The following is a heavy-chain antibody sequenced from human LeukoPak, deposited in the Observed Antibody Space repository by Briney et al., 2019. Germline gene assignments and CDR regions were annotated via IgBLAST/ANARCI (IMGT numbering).Heavy chain of an antibody. J-gene: IGHJ5*02. CDR3: ARRLTQYDCFDP. Sequence: SQTLSLTCAISGDSFSSNSVTWNWIRQSPSRGLEWLGRTYYRSTWYNDYAVSVRGRITVNPDTSKNQFSLHLNSVTLEDTAVYYCARRLTQYDCFDPWGQGILVTVSS. CDR2: TYYRSTWYN. D-gene: IGHD2-2*01. V-gene: IGHV6-1*01. CDR1: GDSFSSNSVT.